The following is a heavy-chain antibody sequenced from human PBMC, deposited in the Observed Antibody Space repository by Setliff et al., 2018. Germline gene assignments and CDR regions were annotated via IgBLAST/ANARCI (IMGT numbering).Heavy chain of an antibody. J-gene: IGHJ5*02. Sequence: ASVKVSCKASGGTFSSYGISWVRQAPGQGLEWMGMINPGGGSTTYAQKLQGRVTMTTDTSTSTAYMELRSLRSDDTAVYYCARDPFRNYDTAPVWFDPWGQGTLVTVSS. V-gene: IGHV1-18*01. D-gene: IGHD3-22*01. CDR1: GGTFSSYG. CDR3: ARDPFRNYDTAPVWFDP. CDR2: INPGGGST.